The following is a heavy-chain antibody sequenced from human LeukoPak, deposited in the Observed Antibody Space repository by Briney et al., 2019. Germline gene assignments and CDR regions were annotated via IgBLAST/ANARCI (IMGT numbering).Heavy chain of an antibody. Sequence: SSETLSLTCTVSGGSISSYYWSWIRQPPGKGLEWMGYIYYSGSTNYNPSLKSRVTISVDTSKNQFSLKLSSVTAADTAVYYCARDTAEDYYDSSSDWYFDLWGRGTLVTVSS. CDR1: GGSISSYY. J-gene: IGHJ2*01. CDR2: IYYSGST. D-gene: IGHD3-22*01. CDR3: ARDTAEDYYDSSSDWYFDL. V-gene: IGHV4-59*01.